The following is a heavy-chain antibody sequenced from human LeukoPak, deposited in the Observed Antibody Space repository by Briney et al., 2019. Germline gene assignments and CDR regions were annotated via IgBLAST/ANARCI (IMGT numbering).Heavy chain of an antibody. CDR1: GFTFSSYW. Sequence: GGSLRLSCAASGFTFSSYWMSWVRQAPGKGLEWVANIKQDGSEKYYVDSVKGRFTISRDNSKNTLYLQMNSLRAEDTAVYYCARDYCSSTSCLFDYWGQGTLVTVSS. CDR3: ARDYCSSTSCLFDY. V-gene: IGHV3-7*01. D-gene: IGHD2-2*01. CDR2: IKQDGSEK. J-gene: IGHJ4*02.